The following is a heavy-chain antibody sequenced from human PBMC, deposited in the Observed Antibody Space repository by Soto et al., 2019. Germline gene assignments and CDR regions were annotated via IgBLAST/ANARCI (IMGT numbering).Heavy chain of an antibody. Sequence: SETLSLTCTVSGGSISSSSYYWGWIRQPPGKGLEWIGNIYYSGSTNYNPSLKSRVTISVDTSKNQFSLKLSSVTAADTAVYYCAREYSGYDFRYYGMDVWGQGTTVTVSS. D-gene: IGHD5-12*01. CDR3: AREYSGYDFRYYGMDV. CDR1: GGSISSSSYY. CDR2: IYYSGST. V-gene: IGHV4-39*07. J-gene: IGHJ6*02.